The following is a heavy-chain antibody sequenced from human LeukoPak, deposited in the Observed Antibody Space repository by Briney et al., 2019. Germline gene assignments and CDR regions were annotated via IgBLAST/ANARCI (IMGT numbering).Heavy chain of an antibody. Sequence: SETLSLTCPVSGGSISSYYWSWIRQPAGKGLEWIGRIYTSGSTNYNPSLKSRVTMSVDTSKNQFSLKLSSVTAADTAVYYCARDRKAWEPQGWFDPWGQGTLVTVSS. CDR2: IYTSGST. CDR1: GGSISSYY. V-gene: IGHV4-4*07. CDR3: ARDRKAWEPQGWFDP. D-gene: IGHD1-26*01. J-gene: IGHJ5*02.